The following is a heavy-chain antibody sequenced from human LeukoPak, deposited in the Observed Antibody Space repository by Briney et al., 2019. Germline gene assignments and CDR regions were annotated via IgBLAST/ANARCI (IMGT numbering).Heavy chain of an antibody. CDR1: GYTFTNYY. CDR3: ARGWYYFDY. CDR2: IKPSGGDT. V-gene: IGHV1-46*01. D-gene: IGHD2-8*01. Sequence: GASVKVSCKASGYTFTNYYMHWVRQAPGQGLEWMGVIKPSGGDTTYAQKIQGRVTLTRDTSTGTVYMELSSLSSEDKAVYYCARGWYYFDYWGQGTLVSVSS. J-gene: IGHJ4*02.